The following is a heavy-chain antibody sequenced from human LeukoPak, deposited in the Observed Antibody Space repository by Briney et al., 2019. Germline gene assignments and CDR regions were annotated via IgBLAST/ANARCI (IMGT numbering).Heavy chain of an antibody. CDR2: FDPEDGET. D-gene: IGHD1-26*01. CDR1: GYTLTELS. V-gene: IGHV1-24*01. Sequence: ASVKVSCKVSGYTLTELSMHWVRQAPGKGLEWMGGFDPEDGETIYAQKFQGRVTMTEDTSTDTAYMELSSLRSEDTAVYYCARGSIESGSYYYYFDYWGQGTLVTVSS. J-gene: IGHJ4*02. CDR3: ARGSIESGSYYYYFDY.